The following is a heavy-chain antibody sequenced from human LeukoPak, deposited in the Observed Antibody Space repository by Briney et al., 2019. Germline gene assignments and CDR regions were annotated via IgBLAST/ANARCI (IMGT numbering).Heavy chain of an antibody. CDR3: ARARGIAAAGRNSVGALPPDY. D-gene: IGHD6-13*01. Sequence: SETLSLTCTVSGGSISSYYWSWIRQPPGKGLEWIGYIYYSGSTNYNPSLKSRVTISVDTSKNQFSLQLNSVTPEDTAVYYCARARGIAAAGRNSVGALPPDYWGQGTLVTVSS. V-gene: IGHV4-59*12. J-gene: IGHJ4*02. CDR2: IYYSGST. CDR1: GGSISSYY.